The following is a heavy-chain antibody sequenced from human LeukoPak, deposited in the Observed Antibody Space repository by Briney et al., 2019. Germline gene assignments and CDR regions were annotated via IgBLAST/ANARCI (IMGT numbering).Heavy chain of an antibody. D-gene: IGHD1-26*01. Sequence: GGSLRLSCGGSGFTFNSYSMNWVRQAPGKGLEWVASIIGSGSEMFYADSLKGRFTISRDNSKNSLYLQMNSLRVEDTAVYYFAKVQSDIVGAMFFSFDVWGQGTMVRVSS. V-gene: IGHV3-21*06. CDR3: AKVQSDIVGAMFFSFDV. J-gene: IGHJ3*01. CDR2: IIGSGSEM. CDR1: GFTFNSYS.